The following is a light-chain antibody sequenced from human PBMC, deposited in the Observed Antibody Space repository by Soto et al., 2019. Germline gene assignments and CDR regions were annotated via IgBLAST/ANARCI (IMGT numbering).Light chain of an antibody. CDR3: QQRSYWGG. CDR1: QSVSSY. CDR2: DAS. J-gene: IGKJ3*01. V-gene: IGKV3-11*01. Sequence: EIVLTQSPATLSLSPGERATLSCRASQSVSSYLAWYQQKPGQAPRLLIYDASNRATGIPARFSGSGSGTDLTLTISSLEPEDFAVYYCQQRSYWGGFGPGTKVDIK.